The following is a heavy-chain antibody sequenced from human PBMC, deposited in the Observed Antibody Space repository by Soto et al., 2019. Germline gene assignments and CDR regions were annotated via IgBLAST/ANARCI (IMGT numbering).Heavy chain of an antibody. Sequence: SETLSLTCAVSGSSISTGFNWDWIRQPPGKGLEWIGSIYHSGRTYYNMSLKSRVTISSDASKDQISLKLSSLTAADTALYYWAREWGTGVYQLDSWGQGTLVTVSS. V-gene: IGHV4-38-2*02. CDR3: AREWGTGVYQLDS. CDR2: IYHSGRT. CDR1: GSSISTGFN. D-gene: IGHD2-2*01. J-gene: IGHJ4*02.